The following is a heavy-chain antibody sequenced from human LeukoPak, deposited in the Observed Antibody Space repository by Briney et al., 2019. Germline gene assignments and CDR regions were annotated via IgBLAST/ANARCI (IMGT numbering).Heavy chain of an antibody. CDR1: GGTFSSYA. D-gene: IGHD5-24*01. Sequence: SVTVSCKASGGTFSSYAISWVRQAPGQGLEWMGGIIPIFGTANYAQKFQGRVTITTDESTSTAYMELSSLRSEDTAVYYCAREGGDGYNLDYWGQGTLVTVSS. CDR3: AREGGDGYNLDY. CDR2: IIPIFGTA. V-gene: IGHV1-69*05. J-gene: IGHJ4*02.